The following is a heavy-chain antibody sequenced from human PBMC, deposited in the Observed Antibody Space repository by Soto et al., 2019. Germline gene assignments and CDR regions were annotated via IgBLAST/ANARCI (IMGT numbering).Heavy chain of an antibody. CDR2: INPSGGST. CDR1: GYTFTHYY. V-gene: IGHV1-46*01. Sequence: QVQLVQSGAEVKKPGASVKVSCKASGYTFTHYYIHWVRQAPGQGLEWMGRINPSGGSTDYAQKFQGGDTMTKDTSTTTVYMELSSLRSDDTAVYYCARPPFPGCINGVCYPCDHWGQGTLVTVSS. J-gene: IGHJ4*02. D-gene: IGHD2-8*01. CDR3: ARPPFPGCINGVCYPCDH.